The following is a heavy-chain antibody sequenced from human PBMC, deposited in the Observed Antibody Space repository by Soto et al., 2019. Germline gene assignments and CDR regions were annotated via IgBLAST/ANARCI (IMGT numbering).Heavy chain of an antibody. CDR2: IYSGGNT. V-gene: IGHV3-66*01. D-gene: IGHD7-27*01. CDR1: GFTVSNNH. J-gene: IGHJ5*02. CDR3: TRRPGS. Sequence: EVQLVESGGGLVQPGESLRLSCAASGFTVSNNHMSWVRQAPGKGLEWVSFIYSGGNTYYADSVKGRFTISRDKSKNTLYLQMNNLRVEDTAVYYCTRRPGSWGQGTLVTVSS.